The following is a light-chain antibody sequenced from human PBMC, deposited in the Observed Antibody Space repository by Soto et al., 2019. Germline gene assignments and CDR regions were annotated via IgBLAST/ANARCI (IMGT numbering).Light chain of an antibody. V-gene: IGKV3-15*01. Sequence: EIEMTQSPATLSLSPGERATLYCWASQSVSSNLAWYQQKPGQAPRLLIYGASTRVTGVPARFSGSGSGTEFILIISSLQSEDFAVYYCQHYNNWPPWTFGQGTKVESK. CDR2: GAS. CDR1: QSVSSN. J-gene: IGKJ1*01. CDR3: QHYNNWPPWT.